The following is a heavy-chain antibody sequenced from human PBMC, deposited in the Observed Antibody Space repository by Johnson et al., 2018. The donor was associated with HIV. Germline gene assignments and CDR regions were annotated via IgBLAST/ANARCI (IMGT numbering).Heavy chain of an antibody. D-gene: IGHD3-3*01. V-gene: IGHV3-30*02. J-gene: IGHJ3*02. CDR3: ARTTIFGVVINDAFDI. CDR1: GFTFRSYG. CDR2: IRYDGSNK. Sequence: QVQLVESGGGLVQPGGSLRLSCAASGFTFRSYGMHWVRQAPGKGLEWVAFIRYDGSNKYYADSVKGRFTISRDNSKNTLYLQMNSLRAEDTAVYYCARTTIFGVVINDAFDIWGQGTMVTVSS.